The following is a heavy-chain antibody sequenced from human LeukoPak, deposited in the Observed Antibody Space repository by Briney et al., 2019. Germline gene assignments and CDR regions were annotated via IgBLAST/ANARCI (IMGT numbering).Heavy chain of an antibody. CDR2: IYYSGST. CDR1: GGSISSGGYY. D-gene: IGHD6-13*01. CDR3: ARVVRGSSWYYYYMDV. Sequence: SETLSHTCTVSGGSISSGGYYWSWIRQHPGKGLEWIGYIYYSGSTYYNPSLKSRVTISVDTSKNQFSLKLSSVTAAGTAVYYCARVVRGSSWYYYYMDVWGKGTTVTVSS. V-gene: IGHV4-31*03. J-gene: IGHJ6*03.